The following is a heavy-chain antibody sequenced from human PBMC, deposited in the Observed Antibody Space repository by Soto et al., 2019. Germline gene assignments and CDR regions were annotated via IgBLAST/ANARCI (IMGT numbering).Heavy chain of an antibody. CDR3: AKVFPSFYDFWSGYSTYYFDY. J-gene: IGHJ4*02. CDR2: ISGSGGST. D-gene: IGHD3-3*01. V-gene: IGHV3-23*01. CDR1: GFTFSSYA. Sequence: GGSLRLSCAASGFTFSSYAMSWVRQAPGKGLEWVSAISGSGGSTYYADSVKGRFTISRDNSKNTLYLQMNSLRAEDTAVYYCAKVFPSFYDFWSGYSTYYFDYWGQGTLVTVSS.